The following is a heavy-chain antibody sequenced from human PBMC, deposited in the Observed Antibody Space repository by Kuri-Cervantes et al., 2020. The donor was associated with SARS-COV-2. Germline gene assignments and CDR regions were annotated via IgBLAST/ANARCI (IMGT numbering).Heavy chain of an antibody. J-gene: IGHJ6*03. V-gene: IGHV3-64*01. CDR1: GFTFDDYG. Sequence: GESLKISCAASGFTFDDYGMSWVRQAPGKGLEYVSAISSNGGSTYYANSVKGRFTISRDNSKNTLYLQMGSLRAEDMAVYYCARMGEPYYMDVWGKGTTVTVSS. CDR3: ARMGEPYYMDV. CDR2: ISSNGGST. D-gene: IGHD3-16*01.